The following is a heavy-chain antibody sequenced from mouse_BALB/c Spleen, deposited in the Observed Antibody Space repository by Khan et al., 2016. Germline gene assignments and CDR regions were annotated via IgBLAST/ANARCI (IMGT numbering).Heavy chain of an antibody. CDR1: GYTFTSYT. J-gene: IGHJ2*01. V-gene: IGHV1-4*01. CDR2: INPSSDYT. CDR3: ARSRGMGSNYLGDY. Sequence: QVQLQQSGAELARPGASVKMSCKASGYTFTSYTMHWVKQRPGQGLEWIGFINPSSDYTPYNQKFKDKATLTADNSSSTAYMQLSSPTSEDSAVYYCARSRGMGSNYLGDYRGQGTTLTVSS. D-gene: IGHD2-5*01.